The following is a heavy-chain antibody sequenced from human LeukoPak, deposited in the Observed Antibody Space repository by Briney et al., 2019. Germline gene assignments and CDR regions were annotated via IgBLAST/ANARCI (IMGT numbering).Heavy chain of an antibody. CDR3: ARGRRVVVGATWIDY. J-gene: IGHJ4*02. CDR2: IYYSGST. D-gene: IGHD2-15*01. CDR1: GGSISSYY. Sequence: SETLSLTCTVSGGSISSYYWSWIRQPPGKGLEWIGYIYYSGSTNYNPSLKSRVTISVDTSKNQFSLKLSSVTAADTAVYYCARGRRVVVGATWIDYWGQGTLVTVSS. V-gene: IGHV4-59*01.